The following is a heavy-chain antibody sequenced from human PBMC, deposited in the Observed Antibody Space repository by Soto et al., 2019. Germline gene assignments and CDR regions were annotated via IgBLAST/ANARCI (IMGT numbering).Heavy chain of an antibody. CDR1: GGSISSYY. J-gene: IGHJ5*02. V-gene: IGHV4-59*01. D-gene: IGHD2-2*01. CDR2: IYYSGST. Sequence: SETLSLTCTVSGGSISSYYWSWIRQPPGKGLEWIGYIYYSGSTNYNPSLKSRVTISVDTSKNRFSLKLSSVTAADTAVYYCARGYCSSTSCYLSPYNWFDPWGQGTLVTVSS. CDR3: ARGYCSSTSCYLSPYNWFDP.